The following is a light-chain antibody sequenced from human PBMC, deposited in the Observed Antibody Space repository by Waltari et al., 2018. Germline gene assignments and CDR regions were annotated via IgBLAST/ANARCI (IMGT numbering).Light chain of an antibody. V-gene: IGKV3-15*01. J-gene: IGKJ2*01. Sequence: ETVMTQSPSTLSLSPGDRATLSCRASQSVSTNLAWYQKKPGQAPRLLIYGASIRATVTPARFRGRGAGTEFTLTTRGRQSEDFAVYYGQRNNNGLPYILGQGPSWRS. CDR1: QSVSTN. CDR3: QRNNNGLPYI. CDR2: GAS.